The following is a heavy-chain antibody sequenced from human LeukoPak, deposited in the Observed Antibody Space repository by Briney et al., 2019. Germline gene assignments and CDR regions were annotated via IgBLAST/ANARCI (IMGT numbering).Heavy chain of an antibody. CDR2: IYYSVTT. Sequence: SETLSLTCTVSGGSMSSFYWTWIRQPPGKGLEWIGFIYYSVTTKYNPSLESRVTISIDTSKNQLSLRLSSVTAADTAVYYCARLLAYGGFEYWGQGALVTVSS. CDR3: ARLLAYGGFEY. D-gene: IGHD3-16*01. CDR1: GGSMSSFY. J-gene: IGHJ4*02. V-gene: IGHV4-59*08.